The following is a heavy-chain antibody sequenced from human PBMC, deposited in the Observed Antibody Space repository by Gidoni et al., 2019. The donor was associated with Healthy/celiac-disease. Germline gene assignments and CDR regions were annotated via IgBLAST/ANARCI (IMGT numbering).Heavy chain of an antibody. Sequence: EVQLVESGGGLVKPGGSLRLSCAASGFTFSSYSMNWVRQAPGKGLGWVSSISSSSSYIYYADSVKGRFTISRDNAKNSLYLQMNSLRAEDTAVYYCARSKMRFGELFVGLIDYYYYYGMDVWGQGTTVTVSS. V-gene: IGHV3-21*01. J-gene: IGHJ6*02. CDR1: GFTFSSYS. CDR3: ARSKMRFGELFVGLIDYYYYYGMDV. D-gene: IGHD3-10*01. CDR2: ISSSSSYI.